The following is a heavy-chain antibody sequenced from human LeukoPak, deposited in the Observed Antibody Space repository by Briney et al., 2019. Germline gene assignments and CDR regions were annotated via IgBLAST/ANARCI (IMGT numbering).Heavy chain of an antibody. CDR3: AKDNSLLWFGELFDY. J-gene: IGHJ4*02. V-gene: IGHV3-21*01. CDR2: ISSSSSYI. D-gene: IGHD3-10*01. Sequence: GGSLRLSCAASGLTFSSHSMNWVRQAPGKGLEWVSSISSSSSYIYYADSVKGRFTISRDNAKNSLYLQMNSLRAEDTAVYYCAKDNSLLWFGELFDYWGQGTLVTVSS. CDR1: GLTFSSHS.